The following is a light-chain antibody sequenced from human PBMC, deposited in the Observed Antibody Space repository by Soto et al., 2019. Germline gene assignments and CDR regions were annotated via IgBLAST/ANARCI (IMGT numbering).Light chain of an antibody. Sequence: EIVLTQSPGTLSLSPGERATLSCRASQSVSVSYLAWYQHRPGQAPRLLIYGASNRATGIPDRFSGSGSGTDFTLTINRLEPEDFAIYSCQQYSTTPWTFGQGTKVEIK. CDR3: QQYSTTPWT. J-gene: IGKJ1*01. CDR1: QSVSVSY. CDR2: GAS. V-gene: IGKV3-20*01.